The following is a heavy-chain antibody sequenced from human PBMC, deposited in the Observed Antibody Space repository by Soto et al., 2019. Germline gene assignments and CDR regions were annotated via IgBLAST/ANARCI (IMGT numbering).Heavy chain of an antibody. CDR1: GYTFTGYY. J-gene: IGHJ4*02. D-gene: IGHD3-22*01. V-gene: IGHV1-2*04. Sequence: GASVKVSCKASGYTFTGYYMHWVRQAPGQGLEWMGWINPNSGGTNYAQKFQGWVTMTRDTSISTAYMELSRLRSDDTAVYYCARDDKYDTSGIDYWGRGTLVTVS. CDR3: ARDDKYDTSGIDY. CDR2: INPNSGGT.